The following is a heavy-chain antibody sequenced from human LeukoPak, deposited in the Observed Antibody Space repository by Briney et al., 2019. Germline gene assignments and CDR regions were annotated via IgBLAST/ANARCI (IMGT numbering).Heavy chain of an antibody. D-gene: IGHD3/OR15-3a*01. CDR3: ARGGTGVSRDY. V-gene: IGHV3-13*01. CDR2: IGVAGDT. Sequence: GGSLRLSCAASGFTLGNYDFHWVRQVTGKRLEWVSAIGVAGDTYYLDSVKGRFTISREDAKNSLYLQINSLTAGDPAVYYCARGGTGVSRDYWGQGTLVTVAS. J-gene: IGHJ4*02. CDR1: GFTLGNYD.